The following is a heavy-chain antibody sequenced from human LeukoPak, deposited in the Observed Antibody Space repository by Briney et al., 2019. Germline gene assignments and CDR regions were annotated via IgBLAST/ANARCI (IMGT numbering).Heavy chain of an antibody. CDR2: INHSGST. V-gene: IGHV4-34*01. CDR1: GGSFSGYY. J-gene: IGHJ6*03. D-gene: IGHD6-19*01. CDR3: ARGPRIAVAGSKPYYYYYYMDV. Sequence: SETLSLTCAVYGGSFSGYYWSWIRQPPGKGLEWIGEINHSGSTNYNPSPKSRVTISVDTSKNQFSLKLSSVTAADTAVYYCARGPRIAVAGSKPYYYYYYMDVWGKGTTVTVSS.